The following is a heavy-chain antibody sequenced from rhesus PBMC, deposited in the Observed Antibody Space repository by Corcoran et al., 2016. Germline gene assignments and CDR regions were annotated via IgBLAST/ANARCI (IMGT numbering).Heavy chain of an antibody. J-gene: IGHJ6*01. CDR3: AKQGHKGAPSYYGFDS. D-gene: IGHD2-39*01. V-gene: IGHV4-173*01. CDR2: ISGNDGGT. Sequence: QLQLQESGPGLVKPSETLSLTCVVFCVSLRANWWNWIRQAPGKGLEWIGRISGNDGGTSFNPSLKSRVTISTGRSNNQFSLKLTSVTAADTAIYYCAKQGHKGAPSYYGFDSWGQGVVVTVSS. CDR1: CVSLRANW.